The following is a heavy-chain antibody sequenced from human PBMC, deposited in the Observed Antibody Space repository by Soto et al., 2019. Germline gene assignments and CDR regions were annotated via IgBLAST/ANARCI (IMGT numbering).Heavy chain of an antibody. CDR1: GFTFSSYS. Sequence: EVQLVESGGGLVKPGGSLRLSCAASGFTFSSYSMNWVRQAPGKGREWVSAISSSSSYIYYADSVKGRFTISRDNAKNSLYLQMNSLRAEDTAVYYCARGAGTFPPDYWGQETLVTVSS. D-gene: IGHD1-7*01. CDR2: ISSSSSYI. CDR3: ARGAGTFPPDY. V-gene: IGHV3-21*01. J-gene: IGHJ4*02.